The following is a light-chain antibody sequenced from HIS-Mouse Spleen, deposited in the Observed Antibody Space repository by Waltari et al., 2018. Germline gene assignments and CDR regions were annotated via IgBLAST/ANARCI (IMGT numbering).Light chain of an antibody. CDR2: EGS. CDR1: SSDVGSYNR. CDR3: CSYAGSSTWV. J-gene: IGLJ3*02. Sequence: QSALTQPASVSGSPGQSITISCTGTSSDVGSYNRVSWYQQHPGQAPKLMIYEGSKRPSGVSNRFSGSKSGNTASLTISGLQAEDEADYYCCSYAGSSTWVFGGGTKLTVL. V-gene: IGLV2-23*01.